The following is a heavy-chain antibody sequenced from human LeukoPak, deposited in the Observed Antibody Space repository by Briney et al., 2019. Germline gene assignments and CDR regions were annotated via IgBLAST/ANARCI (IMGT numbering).Heavy chain of an antibody. J-gene: IGHJ4*02. V-gene: IGHV1-8*01. CDR2: MNPNSGNT. CDR3: ARAPSITGTTPPGY. D-gene: IGHD1-7*01. CDR1: GYTFTSYD. Sequence: ASVKVSCKASGYTFTSYDINWVRQATGQGLEWVGWMNPNSGNTGYAQKFQGRVTMTRNTSISTAYMELSSLRSEDTAVYYCARAPSITGTTPPGYWGQGTLVTVSS.